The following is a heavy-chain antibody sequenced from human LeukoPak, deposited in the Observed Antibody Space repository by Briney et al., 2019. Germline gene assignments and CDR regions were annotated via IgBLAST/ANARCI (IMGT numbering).Heavy chain of an antibody. CDR1: GFTFSSYG. J-gene: IGHJ4*02. D-gene: IGHD4-17*01. Sequence: GGSLRLSCAASGFTFSSYGIHWVRQAPGKGLEWVAVISYDGTNQYYADSVKGRFTISRDNSKNTLYLQMSSLRAEDTAVYYCVKDSDYGDYYFDYWGQGTLVTVSS. CDR2: ISYDGTNQ. V-gene: IGHV3-30*18. CDR3: VKDSDYGDYYFDY.